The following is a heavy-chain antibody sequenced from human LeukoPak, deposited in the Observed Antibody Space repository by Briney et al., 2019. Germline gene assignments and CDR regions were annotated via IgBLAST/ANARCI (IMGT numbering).Heavy chain of an antibody. CDR3: AKDMQYSSGWSLLIDY. Sequence: GGSLRLSCAASGFTLDDYAMHWVRQAPGKGLEWVSLISGDGGSTYYADSVKGRFTISRDNSKNSLYLQMNSLRTEDTALYYCAKDMQYSSGWSLLIDYWGQGTLVTVSS. D-gene: IGHD6-19*01. CDR2: ISGDGGST. J-gene: IGHJ4*02. V-gene: IGHV3-43*02. CDR1: GFTLDDYA.